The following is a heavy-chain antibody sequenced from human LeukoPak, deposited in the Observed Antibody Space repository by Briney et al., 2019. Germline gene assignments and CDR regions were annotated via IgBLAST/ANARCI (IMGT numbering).Heavy chain of an antibody. CDR2: IYYSGST. V-gene: IGHV4-59*01. D-gene: IGHD1-26*01. Sequence: SKTLSLTCTVSGGSISSYYWSWIRQPPGKGLEWIGYIYYSGSTNYNPSLKSRVTISVDTSKNQFSLKLSSVTAADTAVYYCARGRLYSGSYFGWFDPWGQGTLVTVSS. J-gene: IGHJ5*02. CDR3: ARGRLYSGSYFGWFDP. CDR1: GGSISSYY.